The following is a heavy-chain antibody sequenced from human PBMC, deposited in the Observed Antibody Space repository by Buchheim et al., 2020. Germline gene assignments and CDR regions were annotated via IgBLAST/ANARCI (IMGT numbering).Heavy chain of an antibody. CDR3: ARDLYYDSSGYYYDYFDY. D-gene: IGHD3-22*01. Sequence: EVQLVESGGGLVQPGGSLRLSCAASGFTFSSYEMHWVRQAPGKGLEWVSYISSSGSTIYYADSVKGRFTISRGNAKNSLYLQMNSLRAEDTAVYYCARDLYYDSSGYYYDYFDYWGQGTL. V-gene: IGHV3-48*03. CDR2: ISSSGSTI. CDR1: GFTFSSYE. J-gene: IGHJ4*02.